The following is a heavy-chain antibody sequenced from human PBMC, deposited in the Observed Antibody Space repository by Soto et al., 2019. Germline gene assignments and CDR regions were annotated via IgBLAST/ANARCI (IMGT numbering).Heavy chain of an antibody. V-gene: IGHV4-59*08. CDR3: ARRALYSGYDLYFDY. CDR2: IYYSGST. J-gene: IGHJ4*02. Sequence: SETLSLTCTVSGGSISSYYWSWIRQPPGKGLEWIGYIYYSGSTNYNPSLKSRVTISVDTSKNQFSLKLSSVTAADTAVYYCARRALYSGYDLYFDYWGQGTLGHRLL. CDR1: GGSISSYY. D-gene: IGHD5-12*01.